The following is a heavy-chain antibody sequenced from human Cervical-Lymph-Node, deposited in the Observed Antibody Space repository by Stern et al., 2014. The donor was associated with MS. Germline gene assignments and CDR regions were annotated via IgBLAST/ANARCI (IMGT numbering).Heavy chain of an antibody. CDR1: GFTFSRYW. CDR2: IQSDGSSK. V-gene: IGHV3-74*02. D-gene: IGHD6-19*01. J-gene: IGHJ4*02. CDR3: ARRGSIAVAGTGPDY. Sequence: EEQLVESGGGVVQPGGSLRLSCAASGFTFSRYWMHWVRQAPGKGLVWVSRIQSDGSSKSYSDSVKGRFTISRDNAKNTLYLQMNSLRAEDTAVYYCARRGSIAVAGTGPDYWGQGTLVTVSS.